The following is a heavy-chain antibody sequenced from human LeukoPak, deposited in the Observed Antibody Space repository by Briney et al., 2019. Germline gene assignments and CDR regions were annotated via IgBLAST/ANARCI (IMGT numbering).Heavy chain of an antibody. Sequence: PSETLSLTCTVSGGSISSSSYYWSWIRQPPGKGLEWIGYIYYSGSTNYNPSLKSRVTISVDTSKNQFSLKLSSVTAADTAVYYCARDDDSSGSLDYWGQGTLVTVSS. V-gene: IGHV4-61*01. CDR2: IYYSGST. CDR3: ARDDDSSGSLDY. D-gene: IGHD3-22*01. J-gene: IGHJ4*02. CDR1: GGSISSSSYY.